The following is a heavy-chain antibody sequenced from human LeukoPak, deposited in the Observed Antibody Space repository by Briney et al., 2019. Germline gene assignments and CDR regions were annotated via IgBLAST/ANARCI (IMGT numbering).Heavy chain of an antibody. V-gene: IGHV3-30*18. CDR3: AKGELGLWFDY. J-gene: IGHJ4*02. D-gene: IGHD5-18*01. Sequence: GRSLRLSCAASGFTFSSFGMHWVRQAPGKGLEWVSVISYDGSKTYYADSVKGRFTISRDNSKNTLYLQMNSLRAEDTAVYYCAKGELGLWFDYWGQGTLVTVSS. CDR2: ISYDGSKT. CDR1: GFTFSSFG.